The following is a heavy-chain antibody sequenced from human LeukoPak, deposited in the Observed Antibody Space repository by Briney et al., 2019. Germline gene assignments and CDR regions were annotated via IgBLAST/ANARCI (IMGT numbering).Heavy chain of an antibody. CDR1: GYTFTSYG. D-gene: IGHD6-19*01. Sequence: ASVKVSCKASGYTFTSYGISWVRQAPGQGLEWMGWISAYNGNTNYAQKLQGRVTMTTDTSTSTAYMELSSLRSEDTAVYYCASSNGCSSGWYLPITDYWGQGTLVTVSS. J-gene: IGHJ4*02. V-gene: IGHV1-18*01. CDR3: ASSNGCSSGWYLPITDY. CDR2: ISAYNGNT.